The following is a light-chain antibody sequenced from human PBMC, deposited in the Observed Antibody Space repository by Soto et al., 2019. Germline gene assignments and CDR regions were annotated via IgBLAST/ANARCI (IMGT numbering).Light chain of an antibody. V-gene: IGKV1-39*01. CDR3: QQTSSAPFT. Sequence: QMTQSPYSLSAAVGDRVTIACRASQNINTYLNWYQQKPGKAPKLLMFDAASLQSGVPSRFSGSGSRTDFTLTITSLQPEDFATYYCQQTSSAPFTFGPGTKVDIK. J-gene: IGKJ3*01. CDR1: QNINTY. CDR2: DAA.